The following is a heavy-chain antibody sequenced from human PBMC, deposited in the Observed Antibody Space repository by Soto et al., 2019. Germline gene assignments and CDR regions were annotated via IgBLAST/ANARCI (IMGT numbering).Heavy chain of an antibody. Sequence: EVQLLESGGGLVQPGGSLRLSCAASGFTFSSYAMSWVRQAPGKGLEWVSAISGSGGSTYYADSVKGRFTISRDNSKNTLYLQMTSLRAEDTAVYYCVKEVVGATGGMDVWGQGTTVTVSS. CDR2: ISGSGGST. D-gene: IGHD1-26*01. V-gene: IGHV3-23*01. CDR1: GFTFSSYA. CDR3: VKEVVGATGGMDV. J-gene: IGHJ6*02.